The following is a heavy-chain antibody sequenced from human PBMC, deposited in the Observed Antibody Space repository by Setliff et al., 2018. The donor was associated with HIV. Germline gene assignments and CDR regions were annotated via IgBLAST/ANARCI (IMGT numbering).Heavy chain of an antibody. D-gene: IGHD1-1*01. J-gene: IGHJ4*02. Sequence: SETLSLTCIVSSGSISTSSYYWGWIRQPPGKGLEWIGSIYYSGSAYYSPSLKSRVTLSLDTSENQFSLRLSSVTAADTAVYYCGRVTDKSDDPDDYWGQGTLVTVSS. CDR2: IYYSGSA. CDR1: SGSISTSSYY. V-gene: IGHV4-39*07. CDR3: GRVTDKSDDPDDY.